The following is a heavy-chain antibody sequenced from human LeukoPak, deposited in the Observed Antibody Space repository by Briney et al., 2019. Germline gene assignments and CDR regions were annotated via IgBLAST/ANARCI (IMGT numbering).Heavy chain of an antibody. CDR3: ARVGSGYDFFDY. J-gene: IGHJ4*02. D-gene: IGHD3/OR15-3a*01. Sequence: SETLSLTCTVSGGAISGFYWSWIRQPAGKGLEWLGRVYSSGSTKYNPSLESRVTMSVDTSKNQFSLKLNFVTAADTAVYYCARVGSGYDFFDYWGQGTLVTVSS. CDR2: VYSSGST. V-gene: IGHV4-4*07. CDR1: GGAISGFY.